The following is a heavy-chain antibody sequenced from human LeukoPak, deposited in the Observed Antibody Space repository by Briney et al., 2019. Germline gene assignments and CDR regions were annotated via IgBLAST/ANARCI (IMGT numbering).Heavy chain of an antibody. CDR3: ARVGSTVAAGTPDY. J-gene: IGHJ4*02. CDR2: IDSGGNYI. Sequence: GGSLRLACAASGFTFSTYIMKWVRQAPGKGLAWVSSIDSGGNYIDYADSVKGRFTISRDNAKNSLYLQVNSLRADDTAVYYCARVGSTVAAGTPDYWGQGTLVTVSS. V-gene: IGHV3-21*01. D-gene: IGHD6-13*01. CDR1: GFTFSTYI.